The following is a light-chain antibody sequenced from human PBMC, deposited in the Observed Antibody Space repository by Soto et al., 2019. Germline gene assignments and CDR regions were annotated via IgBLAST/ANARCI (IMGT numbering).Light chain of an antibody. CDR1: QTISSW. V-gene: IGKV1-39*01. J-gene: IGKJ5*01. Sequence: DIQMTQSPSTLSASVRDRVTITCRASQTISSWLAWFQQRPGRAPKLLIYAASALQSGVPSRFSGSGSGTDFTLTIDSLQPDDFATYYCQQTYITPYTFGQGTRLEIK. CDR2: AAS. CDR3: QQTYITPYT.